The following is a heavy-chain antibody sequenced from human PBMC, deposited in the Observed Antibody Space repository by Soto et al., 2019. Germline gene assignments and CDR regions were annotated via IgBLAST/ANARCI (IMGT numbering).Heavy chain of an antibody. Sequence: GGSLRLSCAASGFTFSSYGMHWVRQAPGKGMDWVAVILYDGSNKYYADSVKGRLTISRDNSKNKLYLQRNSLRAEVTAVNDCAQVGTICGGDIDAHCYGFDVWGQGTTVTVSS. CDR3: AQVGTICGGDIDAHCYGFDV. CDR1: GFTFSSYG. CDR2: ILYDGSNK. D-gene: IGHD2-21*02. V-gene: IGHV3-30*03. J-gene: IGHJ6*02.